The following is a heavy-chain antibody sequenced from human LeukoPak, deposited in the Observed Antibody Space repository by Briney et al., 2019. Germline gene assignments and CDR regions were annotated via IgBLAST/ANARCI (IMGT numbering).Heavy chain of an antibody. D-gene: IGHD1-14*01. CDR2: ISYDGSNK. Sequence: GGSLRLSCAASGFTFSSYAMHWVRQAPGKGLEWVAVISYDGSNKYYADSVKGRFTISGDNSKNTLYLQMNSLRADDTALYYCAKRRQSGIGSLYYFDYWGQGTLVTVSS. V-gene: IGHV3-30-3*02. CDR3: AKRRQSGIGSLYYFDY. CDR1: GFTFSSYA. J-gene: IGHJ4*02.